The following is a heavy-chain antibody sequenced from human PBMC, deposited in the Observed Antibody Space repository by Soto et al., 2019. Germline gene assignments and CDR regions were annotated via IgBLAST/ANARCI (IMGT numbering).Heavy chain of an antibody. Sequence: EVQLVESGGGLVQPGGSLRLSCAASGFIFSGNDMHWVRQAAGKGLAWVARISTDGSDTNYADSVRGRFTISKDYAKNMLYLQMNSLSAEDTAVYYCARGGCSRTSCLADWGQGTLVTVSS. CDR1: GFIFSGND. J-gene: IGHJ4*02. CDR3: ARGGCSRTSCLAD. D-gene: IGHD2-2*01. CDR2: ISTDGSDT. V-gene: IGHV3-74*01.